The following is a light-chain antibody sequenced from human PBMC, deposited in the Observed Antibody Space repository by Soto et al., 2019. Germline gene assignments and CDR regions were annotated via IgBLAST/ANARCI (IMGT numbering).Light chain of an antibody. Sequence: SVLAQPSSVSGSPGQSVTISCTGTSSDVGGYDYVSWYQQHPGKAPKFMIYEVTNRPSGVSDRVSGSKSGNTASLTISGLQAEDEADYYSSSYTTTSPYVFGTGTKGTVL. V-gene: IGLV2-14*01. CDR3: SSYTTTSPYV. J-gene: IGLJ1*01. CDR2: EVT. CDR1: SSDVGGYDY.